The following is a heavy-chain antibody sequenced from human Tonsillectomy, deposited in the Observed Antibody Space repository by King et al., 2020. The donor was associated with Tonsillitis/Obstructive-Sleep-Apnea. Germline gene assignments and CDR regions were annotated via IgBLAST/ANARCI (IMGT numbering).Heavy chain of an antibody. CDR1: AVTFSDFV. CDR2: ISFDGTNK. Sequence: VQLVESGGGVVQPGKSLRLCCAASAVTFSDFVMHWVRQAPGKGLEWLAVISFDGTNKYYADSVMGRFTISRDNSKSTLYLQMNSLSAEDTAVYYCAKDVGRYSSSFYWGQGTLVTVSS. CDR3: AKDVGRYSSSFY. J-gene: IGHJ4*02. V-gene: IGHV3-30*18. D-gene: IGHD6-6*01.